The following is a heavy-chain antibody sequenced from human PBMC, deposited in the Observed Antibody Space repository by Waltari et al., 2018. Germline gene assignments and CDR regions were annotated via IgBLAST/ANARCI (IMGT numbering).Heavy chain of an antibody. CDR1: GGSISSHY. CDR3: ARGGGGWELHGASDI. D-gene: IGHD1-26*01. CDR2: IYYSGST. V-gene: IGHV4-59*11. Sequence: QVQLQESGPGLVKPSETLSLTCTVSGGSISSHYWSWIRQPPGKGLEWIGYIYYSGSTNYNPSLKSRVTISVDTSKNQFSLKLSSVTAADTAVYYCARGGGGWELHGASDIWGQGTMVTVSS. J-gene: IGHJ3*02.